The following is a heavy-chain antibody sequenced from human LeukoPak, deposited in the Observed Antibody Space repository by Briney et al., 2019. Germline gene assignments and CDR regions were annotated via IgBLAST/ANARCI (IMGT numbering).Heavy chain of an antibody. J-gene: IGHJ3*02. D-gene: IGHD3-3*01. CDR3: ARVKDFWSGYYPRVKGLDAFDI. CDR1: GYIFTDYY. CDR2: INPNSGGT. V-gene: IGHV1-2*02. Sequence: ASVKVSCKASGYIFTDYYMHWVRQAPGQGLEWMGWINPNSGGTNYAQKFQGRVTMTRDTSISTAYMELSRLRSDDTAVYYCARVKDFWSGYYPRVKGLDAFDIWGQGTMVTVSS.